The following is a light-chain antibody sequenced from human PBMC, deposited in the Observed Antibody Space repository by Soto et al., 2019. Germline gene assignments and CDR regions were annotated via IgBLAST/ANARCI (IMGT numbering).Light chain of an antibody. Sequence: EIVMTQSPATLSVSPGERATLSCRASQSVSSNLARYQQKPGQAPRLLIYGASTRATGIPARFSGSGSGTDFTLTISSLQSADFAVYYCQQYNNWPFTFGPGTKVDIK. J-gene: IGKJ3*01. CDR1: QSVSSN. CDR3: QQYNNWPFT. V-gene: IGKV3-15*01. CDR2: GAS.